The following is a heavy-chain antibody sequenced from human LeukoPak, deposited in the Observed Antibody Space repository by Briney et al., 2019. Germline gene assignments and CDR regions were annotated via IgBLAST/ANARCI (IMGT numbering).Heavy chain of an antibody. CDR2: INPNSGGT. D-gene: IGHD3-9*01. V-gene: IGHV1-2*02. CDR3: ARDWVRYFDWLILFY. CDR1: GYTFTGYY. Sequence: ASVKVSCKASGYTFTGYYMHWVRQAPGQGLEWMGWINPNSGGTNYAQKFQGRVTMTRDTSISTAYMELSRLRSDDTAVYYCARDWVRYFDWLILFYWGQGTLVTVSS. J-gene: IGHJ4*02.